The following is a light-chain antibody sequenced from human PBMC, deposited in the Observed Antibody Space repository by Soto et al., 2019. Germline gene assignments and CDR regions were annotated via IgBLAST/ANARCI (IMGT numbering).Light chain of an antibody. CDR1: QSIRSPF. J-gene: IGKJ1*01. Sequence: EIVLTQSPATLSLSPGERATLSCRASQSIRSPFLAWYQQKPGQAPRLFIHGASSRATVIPDRFSGSGSGTAFTLTSSGLEPEDFAVYYCGSDEWTFGQETKVE. CDR3: GSDEWT. V-gene: IGKV3-20*01. CDR2: GAS.